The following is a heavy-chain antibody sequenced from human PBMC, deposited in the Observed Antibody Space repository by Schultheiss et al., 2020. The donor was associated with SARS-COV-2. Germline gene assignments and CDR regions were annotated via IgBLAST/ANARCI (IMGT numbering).Heavy chain of an antibody. J-gene: IGHJ5*02. Sequence: ASVKVSCKASGYTFTGYYMHWVRQAPGQGLEWMGIINPSGGSTSYAQKFQGRVTITADKSTSTAYMELSSLRSEDTAVYYCAADTAVTNWFDPWGQGTLVTVSS. D-gene: IGHD4-17*01. CDR3: AADTAVTNWFDP. CDR1: GYTFTGYY. V-gene: IGHV1-46*01. CDR2: INPSGGST.